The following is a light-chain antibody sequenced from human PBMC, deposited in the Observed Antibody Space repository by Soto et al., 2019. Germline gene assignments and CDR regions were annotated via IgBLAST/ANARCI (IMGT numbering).Light chain of an antibody. Sequence: EVVLTQSPATLSLSPGEGATLFCRASQSVGNYLAWYQQRPGQAPRLLIYDATTRATGIPARFSGSGSGTDFTLTITSLEPEDFAFYYCQQRSNWIFTFGPGTLVDIK. CDR3: QQRSNWIFT. CDR2: DAT. J-gene: IGKJ3*01. CDR1: QSVGNY. V-gene: IGKV3-11*01.